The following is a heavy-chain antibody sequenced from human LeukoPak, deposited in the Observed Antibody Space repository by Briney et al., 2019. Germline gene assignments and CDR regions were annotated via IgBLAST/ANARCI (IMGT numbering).Heavy chain of an antibody. CDR2: IIPIFGTA. Sequence: SVKVSCKASGGTFSSYAISWVRQAPGQGLEWMGGIIPIFGTANYAQKFQGSVTITADESTSTAYMELSSLRSEDTAVYYCARDRDYGDYYFDYWGQGTLVTVSS. V-gene: IGHV1-69*13. CDR1: GGTFSSYA. D-gene: IGHD4-17*01. J-gene: IGHJ4*02. CDR3: ARDRDYGDYYFDY.